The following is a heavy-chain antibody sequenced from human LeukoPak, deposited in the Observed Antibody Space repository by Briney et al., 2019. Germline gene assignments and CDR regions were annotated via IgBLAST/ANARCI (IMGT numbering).Heavy chain of an antibody. V-gene: IGHV3-23*01. CDR1: GFTFKSYA. CDR2: ISGSGSRT. CDR3: ARDRDSSSWYRDAFDI. Sequence: GGSLRLSCAASGFTFKSYAMSWVRQAPGKGLEWVSAISGSGSRTYYIDSVKGRFTISRDNSKNSLYLQMNSLRAEDTAVYYCARDRDSSSWYRDAFDIWGQGTMVTVSS. J-gene: IGHJ3*02. D-gene: IGHD6-13*01.